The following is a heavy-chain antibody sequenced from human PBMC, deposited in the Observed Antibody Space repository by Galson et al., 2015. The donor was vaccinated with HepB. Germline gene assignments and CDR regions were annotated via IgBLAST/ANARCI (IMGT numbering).Heavy chain of an antibody. CDR3: ARVKSGAAQGSFDI. Sequence: SLRLSCAASGFTFSNYGMHWVRQAPGKGLEWVAVIWYDGSNKYYADSVRGRFTISRDNSKNTLHLQMNSLSADDTAVYYCARVKSGAAQGSFDIWGQGTIVTVSS. D-gene: IGHD6-25*01. V-gene: IGHV3-33*01. CDR2: IWYDGSNK. J-gene: IGHJ3*02. CDR1: GFTFSNYG.